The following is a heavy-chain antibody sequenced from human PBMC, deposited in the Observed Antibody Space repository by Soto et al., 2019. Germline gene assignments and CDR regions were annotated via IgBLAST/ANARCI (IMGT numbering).Heavy chain of an antibody. Sequence: GGSLRLSCAASGFTFSSYAMSWVRQAPGKGLEWVSAISGSGGSTYYAGSVKGRFTISRENAKNTLYLQMNSLRAEDTAVYYCARVVVGSWYWFDPWGQGTLVTVSS. CDR2: ISGSGGST. D-gene: IGHD6-13*01. V-gene: IGHV3-23*01. CDR3: ARVVVGSWYWFDP. J-gene: IGHJ5*02. CDR1: GFTFSSYA.